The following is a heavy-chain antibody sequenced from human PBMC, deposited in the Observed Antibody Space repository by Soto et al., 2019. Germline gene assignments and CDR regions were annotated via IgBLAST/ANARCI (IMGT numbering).Heavy chain of an antibody. CDR1: GGSFGGYY. J-gene: IGHJ5*02. CDR3: ARGSYGGIGYSYGTNWFDP. CDR2: ISYSGST. D-gene: IGHD5-18*01. V-gene: IGHV4-34*01. Sequence: SVTLPVTCAVYGGSFGGYYWTWIRQSPGKWLEWIGQISYSGSTNYNPSLKSRVFISIGTSNNQFFLELTSVTAAGTAVYYCARGSYGGIGYSYGTNWFDPWGRGTLVTVSS.